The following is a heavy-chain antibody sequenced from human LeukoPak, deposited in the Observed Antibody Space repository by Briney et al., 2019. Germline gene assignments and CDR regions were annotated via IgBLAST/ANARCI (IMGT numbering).Heavy chain of an antibody. V-gene: IGHV3-30*18. Sequence: GGSLRLSCAASGFTFCSYGMHWVRQAPGKGLEWVAVISYDGSNKYYADSVKGRFTISRDNSKNTLYLQMNSLRAEDTAVYYYAKDSDSSSWYNWFDPWGQGTLVTVSS. CDR1: GFTFCSYG. J-gene: IGHJ5*02. CDR2: ISYDGSNK. CDR3: AKDSDSSSWYNWFDP. D-gene: IGHD6-13*01.